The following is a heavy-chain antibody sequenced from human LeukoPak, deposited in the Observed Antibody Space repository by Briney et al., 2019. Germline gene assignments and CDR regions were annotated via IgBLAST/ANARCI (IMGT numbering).Heavy chain of an antibody. CDR3: ARYMVRGDPFDY. V-gene: IGHV1-18*01. J-gene: IGHJ4*02. CDR2: ISAYNGNT. D-gene: IGHD3-10*01. CDR1: GYTFTSYG. Sequence: ASVNVSCKSSGYTFTSYGISWVRQAPGQGLEWMGWISAYNGNTNYAQKLQGRVTMTTDTSTSTAYMELRSLRSDDTAVYYCARYMVRGDPFDYWGQGTLVTASS.